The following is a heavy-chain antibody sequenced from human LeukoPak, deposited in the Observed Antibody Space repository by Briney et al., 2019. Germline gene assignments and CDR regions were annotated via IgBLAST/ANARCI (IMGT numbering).Heavy chain of an antibody. J-gene: IGHJ6*02. CDR1: GFSFSNFA. Sequence: GRSLRLSCAASGFSFSNFAMHWVRQAPGKGLEWVAVVWSDGSSKYYADSVKGRFTISRDDSKNTLYVLMNSLRAEDTAVYFCARDQGSGGRAYRSGYGMDVWGQGTTVTVSS. D-gene: IGHD3-10*01. CDR2: VWSDGSSK. CDR3: ARDQGSGGRAYRSGYGMDV. V-gene: IGHV3-33*01.